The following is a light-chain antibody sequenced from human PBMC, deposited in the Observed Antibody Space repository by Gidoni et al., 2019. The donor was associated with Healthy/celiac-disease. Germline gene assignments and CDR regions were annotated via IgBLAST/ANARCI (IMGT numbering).Light chain of an antibody. V-gene: IGLV2-14*01. Sequence: QSALTLPASVSGSPGQSITISCTGTSSDVGGYNYVSWYQQHPGKAPKLMIYDVSNRPSGVSNRFSGSKSGNAASLTISGLQAEDGADYYCSSYTSSSTLFVVFGGGTKLTVL. CDR2: DVS. J-gene: IGLJ2*01. CDR1: SSDVGGYNY. CDR3: SSYTSSSTLFVV.